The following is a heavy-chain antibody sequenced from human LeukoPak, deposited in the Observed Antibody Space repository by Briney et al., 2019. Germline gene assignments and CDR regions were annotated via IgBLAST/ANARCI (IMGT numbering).Heavy chain of an antibody. CDR3: AKDAYYYDSSGYKFFDY. D-gene: IGHD3-22*01. Sequence: GGSLRLSCTASGFTFNNYAMYWVRQAPRKGLEWVAGIFGSGGSAHYADSVKGRFTISRDNSKNTVYLQMDSLRGEDTAVYYCAKDAYYYDSSGYKFFDYWGQGTLVTVSS. V-gene: IGHV3-23*01. J-gene: IGHJ4*02. CDR2: IFGSGGSA. CDR1: GFTFNNYA.